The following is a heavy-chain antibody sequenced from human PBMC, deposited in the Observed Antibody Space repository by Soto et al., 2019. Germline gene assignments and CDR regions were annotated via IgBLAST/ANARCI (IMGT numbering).Heavy chain of an antibody. J-gene: IGHJ5*02. CDR2: IKQDGSEK. Sequence: ESGGGLVQPGGSLRLSCAASGFTFSSYWMSWVRQAPGKGLEWVANIKQDGSEKYYVDSVKGRFTISRDNAKNSLYLQMNSLRAEDTAVYYCARDIAVAGTIWFDPWGQGTLVTVSS. CDR1: GFTFSSYW. CDR3: ARDIAVAGTIWFDP. D-gene: IGHD6-19*01. V-gene: IGHV3-7*01.